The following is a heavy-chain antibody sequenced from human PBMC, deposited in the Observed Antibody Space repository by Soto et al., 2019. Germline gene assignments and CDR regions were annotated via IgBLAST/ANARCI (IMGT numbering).Heavy chain of an antibody. V-gene: IGHV4-59*01. CDR1: GGSISIYY. Sequence: SETLSLTCTVSGGSISIYYWSWIRHPPGKGLEWIGYIYYSGSTNYNPSLKSRVTISVDTSKNQFSLKLSSVTAADTAVYYCARGEYSSSSAFDYWGQGTLVTVSS. J-gene: IGHJ4*02. CDR3: ARGEYSSSSAFDY. CDR2: IYYSGST. D-gene: IGHD6-6*01.